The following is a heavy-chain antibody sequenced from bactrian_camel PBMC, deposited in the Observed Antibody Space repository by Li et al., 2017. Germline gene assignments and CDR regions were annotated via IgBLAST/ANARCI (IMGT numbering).Heavy chain of an antibody. CDR3: AADRLVCLSTDTRAEWHY. D-gene: IGHD5*01. V-gene: IGHV3S9*01. Sequence: QVQLVESGGGSVQVGGSLRLSCVASGDTVGRYCMGWFRQKPDKEREGVAGIESDGSTSYADSVKGRFTISQDSAKSTTYLQMTSLKPEDTGMYYCAADRLVCLSTDTRAEWHYWGQGTQVTVS. CDR1: GDTVGRYC. J-gene: IGHJ4*01. CDR2: IESDGST.